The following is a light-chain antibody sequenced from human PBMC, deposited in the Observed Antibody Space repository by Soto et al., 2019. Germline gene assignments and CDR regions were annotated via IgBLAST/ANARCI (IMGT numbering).Light chain of an antibody. V-gene: IGLV2-14*01. Sequence: QSVLTQPASVSGSPGQSITISCTGTSSDVGGYNYVSWYQQHPGKAPKLMIYDVSNRPSGVSNRFSGSKSGNTASLTISGLQAEDEADYYCSSYTSSSTPYLFGTGTKSPS. CDR1: SSDVGGYNY. CDR2: DVS. J-gene: IGLJ1*01. CDR3: SSYTSSSTPYL.